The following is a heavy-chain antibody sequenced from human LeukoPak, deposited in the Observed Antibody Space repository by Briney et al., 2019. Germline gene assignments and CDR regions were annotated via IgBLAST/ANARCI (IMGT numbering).Heavy chain of an antibody. J-gene: IGHJ4*02. V-gene: IGHV3-23*01. CDR1: GFTFSTYA. D-gene: IGHD4-17*01. Sequence: GGSLRLSCAASGFTFSTYALTWVRQAPGKGLEWVSTIGGSGGVTYYADSAKGRFTISRDNSKNTLYLQMNSLRAEDTAMYYCARDLGGTTVTPGVVDYWGQGTLVTVSS. CDR3: ARDLGGTTVTPGVVDY. CDR2: IGGSGGVT.